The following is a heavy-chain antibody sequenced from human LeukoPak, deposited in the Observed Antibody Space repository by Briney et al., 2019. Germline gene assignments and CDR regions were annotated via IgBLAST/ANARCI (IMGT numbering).Heavy chain of an antibody. Sequence: GESLKISCKGTGYSFTTYWIGWVRQMPGKGLEWMGIIYPGDSDTKYSPSFQGQVTISADKSISTAYLQWSSLKASDTAMYYCARSIAVTDFDYWGQGTLVTVSS. CDR1: GYSFTTYW. CDR2: IYPGDSDT. CDR3: ARSIAVTDFDY. J-gene: IGHJ4*02. D-gene: IGHD6-19*01. V-gene: IGHV5-51*01.